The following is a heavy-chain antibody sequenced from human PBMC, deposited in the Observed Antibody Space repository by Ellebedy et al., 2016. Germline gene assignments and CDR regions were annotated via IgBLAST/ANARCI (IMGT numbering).Heavy chain of an antibody. V-gene: IGHV1-18*04. CDR1: GYTFTSYG. Sequence: ASVKVSCKASGYTFTSYGISWVRQAPGQGLEWMGWISAYNGNTNYAQKLQGRVTMTTDTSTSTAYMELRSLRSDDTAVYYCARDWMGYCSGGSCYPFDYWGQGTLVTVSS. J-gene: IGHJ4*02. CDR3: ARDWMGYCSGGSCYPFDY. D-gene: IGHD2-15*01. CDR2: ISAYNGNT.